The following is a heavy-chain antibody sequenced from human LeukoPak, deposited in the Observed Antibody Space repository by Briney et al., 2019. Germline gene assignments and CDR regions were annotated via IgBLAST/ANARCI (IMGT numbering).Heavy chain of an antibody. CDR3: AREWDLRYCSGGSCYSGGMDV. V-gene: IGHV4-59*01. J-gene: IGHJ6*02. Sequence: SETLSLTCTVSGGSISSYYWSWIRQPPGKGPEWIGYIYYSGSTNYNPSLKSRVTISVDTSKNQFSLKLSSVTAADTAVYYCAREWDLRYCSGGSCYSGGMDVWGQGTTVTVSS. CDR2: IYYSGST. CDR1: GGSISSYY. D-gene: IGHD2-15*01.